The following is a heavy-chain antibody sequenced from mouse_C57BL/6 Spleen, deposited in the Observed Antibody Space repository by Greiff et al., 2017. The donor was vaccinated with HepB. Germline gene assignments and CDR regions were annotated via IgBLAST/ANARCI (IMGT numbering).Heavy chain of an antibody. V-gene: IGHV5-6*01. Sequence: EVKLVESGGDLVKPGGSLKLSCAASGFTFSSYGMSWVRQSPDKRLEWVATISSGGSYTYYPDSVKGRFTISRDNAKNTLYLQMSSLKSEDTAMYYCASYYYGSPFDYWGQGTTLTVSS. CDR3: ASYYYGSPFDY. D-gene: IGHD1-1*01. CDR2: ISSGGSYT. CDR1: GFTFSSYG. J-gene: IGHJ2*01.